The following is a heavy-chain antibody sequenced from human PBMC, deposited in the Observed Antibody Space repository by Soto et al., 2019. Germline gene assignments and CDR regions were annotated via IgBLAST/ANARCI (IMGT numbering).Heavy chain of an antibody. J-gene: IGHJ5*02. V-gene: IGHV1-8*01. Sequence: VQLVQSGAEVKKPGASVKVSCKASGYTFTNNDINWVRQAPGQGLEWIGWMNTNTNMTDSAEVFEGRVSLTWDTSISTAYMQLNSLKIDDTAVYYCAREVVETSSLWLDPWGQGTLVTVSS. CDR2: MNTNTNMT. CDR1: GYTFTNND. CDR3: AREVVETSSLWLDP. D-gene: IGHD6-6*01.